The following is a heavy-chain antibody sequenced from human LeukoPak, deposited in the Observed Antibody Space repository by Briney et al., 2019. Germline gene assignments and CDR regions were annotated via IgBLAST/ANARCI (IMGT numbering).Heavy chain of an antibody. D-gene: IGHD1-1*01. CDR1: GGSISSSSYY. J-gene: IGHJ5*02. V-gene: IGHV4-39*07. CDR3: ARAGTTWRGNNWFDP. CDR2: IYYSGST. Sequence: SETLSLTCTVSGGSISSSSYYWGWIRQPPGKGLEWIGSIYYSGSTYYNPSLKSRVTISVDTSKNQFSLKLSSVTAADTAVYYCARAGTTWRGNNWFDPWGQGTLVTVSS.